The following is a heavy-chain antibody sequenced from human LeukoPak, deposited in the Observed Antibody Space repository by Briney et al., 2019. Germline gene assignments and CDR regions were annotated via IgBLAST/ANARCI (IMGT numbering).Heavy chain of an antibody. Sequence: GASVKVSCKASGYTFTSNYMLWVRQAPGQGLEWMGIVNPSGGSTSYAQKFQGRVTMTRDTSTSTVYMELSSLRSEDTAVYYCARVERHDSLYNGMDVWGQGTTVTVSS. D-gene: IGHD1-1*01. J-gene: IGHJ6*02. CDR3: ARVERHDSLYNGMDV. V-gene: IGHV1-46*01. CDR2: VNPSGGST. CDR1: GYTFTSNY.